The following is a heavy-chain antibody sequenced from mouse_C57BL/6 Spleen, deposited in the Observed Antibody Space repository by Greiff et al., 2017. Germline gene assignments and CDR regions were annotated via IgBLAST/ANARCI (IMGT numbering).Heavy chain of an antibody. CDR1: GYTFTDYE. Sequence: QVQLQQSGAELVRPGASVTLSFKASGYTFTDYEMHWVKQTPVHGLEWIGAIDPETGGTAYNQKFKGKAILTADKSSSTAYMELRSLTSEDSAVYYCTRERKYDYDFDYWGQGTTLTVSS. D-gene: IGHD2-4*01. J-gene: IGHJ2*01. CDR2: IDPETGGT. CDR3: TRERKYDYDFDY. V-gene: IGHV1-15*01.